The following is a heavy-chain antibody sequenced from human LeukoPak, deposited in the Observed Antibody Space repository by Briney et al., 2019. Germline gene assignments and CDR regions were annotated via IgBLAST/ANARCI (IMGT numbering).Heavy chain of an antibody. CDR2: IYTSGST. CDR1: GGSISSGSDY. CDR3: ARMVRRLERLKIGRDSDYATRYYFDY. Sequence: PSQTLSLICTVSGGSISSGSDYWSWIRQPAGKGLEWIGHIYTSGSTNYNSYLKSRVTISVDTAKNQVSLKFSSVTAADTAVYYCARMVRRLERLKIGRDSDYATRYYFDYWGQGTLVTVSS. D-gene: IGHD4-11*01. J-gene: IGHJ4*02. V-gene: IGHV4-61*09.